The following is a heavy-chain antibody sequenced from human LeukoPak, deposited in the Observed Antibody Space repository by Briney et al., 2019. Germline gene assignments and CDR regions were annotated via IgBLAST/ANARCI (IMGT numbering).Heavy chain of an antibody. CDR2: NNPNSGGT. CDR1: GYTFTGYY. D-gene: IGHD6-13*01. CDR3: ARSLSNWYSN. J-gene: IGHJ4*02. Sequence: ASLKVSCKASGYTFTGYYMHWVRQAPGQGLEWMGWNNPNSGGTNYAQKFQGRVTMTRDTSINTVYMELSRLRSDDTAVYYCARSLSNWYSNWGQGTLVTVSS. V-gene: IGHV1-2*02.